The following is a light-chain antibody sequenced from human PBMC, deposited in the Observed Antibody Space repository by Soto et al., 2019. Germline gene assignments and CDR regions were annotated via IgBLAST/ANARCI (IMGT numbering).Light chain of an antibody. V-gene: IGKV3-20*01. Sequence: EIVLTHSPCTLSLSPGSRSSLSCRASQSVSNNYLAWYQQKPGQAPRLLIYGASNRATGIPDRLSGSGSGTEFTLTISRLEPEDFAVYYCQQYGSSGTFGQGTKVDIK. CDR1: QSVSNNY. CDR3: QQYGSSGT. CDR2: GAS. J-gene: IGKJ1*01.